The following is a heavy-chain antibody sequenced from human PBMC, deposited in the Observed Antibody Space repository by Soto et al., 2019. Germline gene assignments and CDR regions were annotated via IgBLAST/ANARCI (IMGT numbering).Heavy chain of an antibody. Sequence: PSETLSLTCAVYGGSFSGYYWSWIRQPPGKGLEWIGEINHSGSTNYNPSLKSRVTISVDTSKNQFSLKLSSVTAADTAVYYCARVGGRRIFGVSKYYYYGMDVWGQGTTVTVSS. D-gene: IGHD3-3*02. CDR2: INHSGST. CDR1: GGSFSGYY. V-gene: IGHV4-34*01. CDR3: ARVGGRRIFGVSKYYYYGMDV. J-gene: IGHJ6*02.